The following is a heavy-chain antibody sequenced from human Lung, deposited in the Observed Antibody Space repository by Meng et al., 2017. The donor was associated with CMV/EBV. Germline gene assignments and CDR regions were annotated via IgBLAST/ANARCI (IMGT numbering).Heavy chain of an antibody. V-gene: IGHV3-30*02. CDR2: LRRDGSDK. D-gene: IGHD7-27*01. Sequence: GESXKISCAASGFTFSDYGMHWARQAPGKGLEWVAFLRRDGSDKYYASFVKGRFTISRDNSKKKLFLRMDSLRTEDTALYYCAKELGISDSWGQGTVVTVSS. J-gene: IGHJ4*02. CDR3: AKELGISDS. CDR1: GFTFSDYG.